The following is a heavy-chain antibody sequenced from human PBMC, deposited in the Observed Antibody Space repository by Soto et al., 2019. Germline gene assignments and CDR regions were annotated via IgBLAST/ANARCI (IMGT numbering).Heavy chain of an antibody. J-gene: IGHJ3*02. V-gene: IGHV3-21*01. CDR3: ARAAGIYAFDI. D-gene: IGHD6-13*01. Sequence: GGSLRLSCAASGFTFSSYSMNWVRQAPGKGLEWVSSISSSGDYLYYADSVKGRFTISRDNAKNSLYLQMNSLRAEDTAVYYCARAAGIYAFDIWGQGTMVTVSS. CDR2: ISSSGDYL. CDR1: GFTFSSYS.